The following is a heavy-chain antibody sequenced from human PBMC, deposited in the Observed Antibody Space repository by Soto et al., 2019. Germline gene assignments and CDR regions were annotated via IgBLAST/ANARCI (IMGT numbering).Heavy chain of an antibody. CDR3: AHRVLRTVFGLVTTTAIYFDF. V-gene: IGHV2-5*02. CDR1: GFSLTTSGVG. Sequence: QITLKESGPTVVKPTETLTLTCTFSGFSLTTSGVGVGWVRQSPGKAPEWLALIYWDDDKRYSTSLKSRLTIPQNTSKNRVVLTMANVDPADTATYYCAHRVLRTVFGLVTTTAIYFDFWGQGTPVVVSS. CDR2: IYWDDDK. J-gene: IGHJ4*02. D-gene: IGHD3-3*01.